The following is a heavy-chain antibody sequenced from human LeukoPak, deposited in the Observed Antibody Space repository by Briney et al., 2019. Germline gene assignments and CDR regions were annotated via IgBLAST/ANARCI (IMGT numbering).Heavy chain of an antibody. V-gene: IGHV1-18*01. CDR2: ISAYNGNT. D-gene: IGHD6-19*01. Sequence: GASVKVSCKASGYTFTSYGITWVRQAPGQGLEWMGWISAYNGNTNSAQKFRGRVTMTTDTSTSTAYMELRSLRSDDTAVYYCARVSWLEYYFDYWGQGTLVTVSS. J-gene: IGHJ4*02. CDR3: ARVSWLEYYFDY. CDR1: GYTFTSYG.